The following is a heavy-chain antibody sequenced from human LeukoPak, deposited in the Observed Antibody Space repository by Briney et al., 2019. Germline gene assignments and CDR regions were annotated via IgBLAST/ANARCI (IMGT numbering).Heavy chain of an antibody. V-gene: IGHV3-23*01. D-gene: IGHD1-26*01. CDR1: GFTFNNYA. Sequence: GGSLRLSCAASGFTFNNYAMSWVRQAPGKGLEWVSVISGSGGTTYYADSVKGRFTISRDNSKNTLYLQMNSLRAEDTAVYYCAKNSGMGGGAFDIWGQGTMVTVSS. J-gene: IGHJ3*02. CDR3: AKNSGMGGGAFDI. CDR2: ISGSGGTT.